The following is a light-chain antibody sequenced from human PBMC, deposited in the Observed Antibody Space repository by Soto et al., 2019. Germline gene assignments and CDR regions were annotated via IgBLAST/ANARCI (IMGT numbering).Light chain of an antibody. CDR2: GAS. CDR3: QQWIRWT. J-gene: IGKJ1*01. CDR1: ESVGIN. V-gene: IGKV3-15*01. Sequence: EIVMTQSPDTLSVSPGDRATLSCRASESVGINVAWFQQRPGQAPRLLIYGASTRVAGIPDRFSGSGSETEFTLTISNLQSEDFAIYHCQQWIRWTFGQGTRVELK.